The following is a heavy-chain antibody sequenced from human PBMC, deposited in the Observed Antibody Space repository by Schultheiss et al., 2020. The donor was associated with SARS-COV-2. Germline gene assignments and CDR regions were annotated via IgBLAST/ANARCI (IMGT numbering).Heavy chain of an antibody. V-gene: IGHV4-39*07. CDR2: IYYSGST. CDR1: GGSISSGDYY. CDR3: AREARGGGSYRPFGY. J-gene: IGHJ4*02. D-gene: IGHD1-26*01. Sequence: SETLSLTCTVSGGSISSGDYYWSWIRQPPGKGLEWIGSIYYSGSTYYNPSLKSRVTISVDRSKNQFSLKLSSVTAADTAVYYCAREARGGGSYRPFGYWGQGTLVTVSS.